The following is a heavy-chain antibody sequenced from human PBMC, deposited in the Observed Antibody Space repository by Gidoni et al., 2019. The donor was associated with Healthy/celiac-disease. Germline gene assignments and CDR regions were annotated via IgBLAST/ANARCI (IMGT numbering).Heavy chain of an antibody. Sequence: EVQLVESGGGLVQPGGSLRLSCAASGFTVSSNYMSWVRQAPGKGLEWVSVIYSGGSTYYADSVKGRFTISRDNSKNTLYLQMNSLRAEDTAVYYCARGRYCSGGSCPYYYYYYGMDVWGQGTTVTVSS. CDR3: ARGRYCSGGSCPYYYYYYGMDV. D-gene: IGHD2-15*01. V-gene: IGHV3-66*02. CDR1: GFTVSSNY. CDR2: IYSGGST. J-gene: IGHJ6*02.